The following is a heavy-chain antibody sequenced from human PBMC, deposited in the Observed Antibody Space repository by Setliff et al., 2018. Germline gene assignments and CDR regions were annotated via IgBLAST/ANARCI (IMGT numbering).Heavy chain of an antibody. D-gene: IGHD1-26*01. CDR2: ISPYNGDT. V-gene: IGHV1-18*01. CDR1: GYIFNTFG. J-gene: IGHJ6*03. Sequence: GASVKVSCKASGYIFNTFGINWMRRAPGQGLEWIGWISPYNGDTKYAQNLQGRVTLTTDTSTSTAYVEVRSLRSDDTAVYYCARSPPNRGVGQGHHMDVRGKGTTVTVSS. CDR3: ARSPPNRGVGQGHHMDV.